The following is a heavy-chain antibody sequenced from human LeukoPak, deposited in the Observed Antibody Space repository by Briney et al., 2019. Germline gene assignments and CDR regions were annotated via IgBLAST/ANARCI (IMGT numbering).Heavy chain of an antibody. CDR1: GGSFSGYY. V-gene: IGHV4-34*01. Sequence: SETLSLTCAVYGGSFSGYYWSWIRQPPGKGLEWIGEINHSGSTNYNPSLKSRVTISVDTSKNQFSLKLSSVTAADTAVYYRAREGGYFDYWGQGTLVTVSS. J-gene: IGHJ4*02. D-gene: IGHD3-16*01. CDR2: INHSGST. CDR3: AREGGYFDY.